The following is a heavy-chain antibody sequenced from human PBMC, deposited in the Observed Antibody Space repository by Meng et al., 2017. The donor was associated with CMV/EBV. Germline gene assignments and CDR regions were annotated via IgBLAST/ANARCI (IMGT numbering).Heavy chain of an antibody. CDR2: INPSGGST. CDR1: GYTLSHYW. V-gene: IGHV1-46*01. Sequence: VSVKVSCKASGYTLSHYWMHWVRQAPGQGLEWVGIINPSGGSTTYGQKFQGRVVLTRDTSTSTVYMDLSSLSSEDRAVYYCARGGSTTSQQPGYFDLWGRGTLVTVSS. CDR3: ARGGSTTSQQPGYFDL. D-gene: IGHD2-2*01. J-gene: IGHJ2*01.